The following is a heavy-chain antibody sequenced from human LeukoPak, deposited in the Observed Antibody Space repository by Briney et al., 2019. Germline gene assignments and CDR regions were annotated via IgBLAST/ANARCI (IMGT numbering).Heavy chain of an antibody. CDR1: GFTFSSYG. Sequence: PGGSLRLSCAASGFTFSSYGMHWVRQAPGEGLEWVAVIWYDGSNKYYADSVKGRFTISRDNSKNTLYLQMNSLRAEDTAVYYCARDSSGLNWFDPWGQGTLVTVSS. V-gene: IGHV3-33*01. CDR2: IWYDGSNK. CDR3: ARDSSGLNWFDP. D-gene: IGHD3-22*01. J-gene: IGHJ5*02.